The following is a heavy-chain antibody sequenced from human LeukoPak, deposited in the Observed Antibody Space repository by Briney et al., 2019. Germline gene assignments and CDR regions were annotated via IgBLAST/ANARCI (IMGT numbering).Heavy chain of an antibody. CDR1: GGTFSSYA. J-gene: IGHJ4*02. CDR3: ARRSYCSSTSCYAEDLYYFDY. D-gene: IGHD2-2*01. Sequence: SVKVSCKASGGTFSSYAISWARQAPGQGLEWMGRIIPILGIANYAQKFQGRVTITADKSTSTAYMELSSLRSEDTAVYYCARRSYCSSTSCYAEDLYYFDYWGQGTLVTVSS. V-gene: IGHV1-69*04. CDR2: IIPILGIA.